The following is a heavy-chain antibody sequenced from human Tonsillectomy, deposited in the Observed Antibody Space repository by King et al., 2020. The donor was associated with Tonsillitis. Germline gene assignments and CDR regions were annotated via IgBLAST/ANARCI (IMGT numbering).Heavy chain of an antibody. Sequence: VQLVESGGGLVQPGGSLKLSGEASGFTFSSYWMSWVRQAPGKGLEWVANIKQDGSEKYYVDSVKGRFTISRDNAKNSLYLQMNSLRAEDTAVYYCARRSGYYRWTDYWGQGTLVTVSS. V-gene: IGHV3-7*01. D-gene: IGHD3-3*01. CDR3: ARRSGYYRWTDY. J-gene: IGHJ4*02. CDR1: GFTFSSYW. CDR2: IKQDGSEK.